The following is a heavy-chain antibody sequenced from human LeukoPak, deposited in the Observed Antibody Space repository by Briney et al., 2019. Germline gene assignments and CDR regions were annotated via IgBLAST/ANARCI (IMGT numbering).Heavy chain of an antibody. V-gene: IGHV4-38-2*02. CDR1: GYSISSGYY. D-gene: IGHD6-19*01. CDR2: IYHSGST. Sequence: SETLSLTCTVSGYSISSGYYWGWIRQPPGKGLEWIGSIYHSGSTYYNPSLKSRVTISVDTSKNQFSLKLSSVTAADTAVYYCARDMAVAKYNWFDPWGQGTLVTASS. CDR3: ARDMAVAKYNWFDP. J-gene: IGHJ5*02.